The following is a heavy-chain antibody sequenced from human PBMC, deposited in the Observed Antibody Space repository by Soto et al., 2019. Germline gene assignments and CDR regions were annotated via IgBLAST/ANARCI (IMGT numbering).Heavy chain of an antibody. V-gene: IGHV3-23*01. J-gene: IGHJ4*02. D-gene: IGHD4-17*01. CDR3: AIRFMSDSISLRWYK. CDR2: ISGSGGST. CDR1: GFTFSSHA. Sequence: EVQLLESGGGLVQPGGSLRLSCAASGFTFSSHAMSWVRQAPGKGLEWVSAISGSGGSTYYADSVKGRFTISRDNSKNTLYLQMNSLRAEDTAVYYCAIRFMSDSISLRWYKWGQGTLVTVSS.